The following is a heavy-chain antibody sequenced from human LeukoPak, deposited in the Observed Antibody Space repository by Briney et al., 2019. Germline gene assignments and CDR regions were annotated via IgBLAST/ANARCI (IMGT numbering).Heavy chain of an antibody. V-gene: IGHV3-21*01. CDR3: ARDGYCSSTSCYPYYFDY. CDR2: ISSSSSYR. CDR1: GFTFSSYS. D-gene: IGHD2-2*03. Sequence: GGSLRLSCAASGFTFSSYSMNWVRQAPGKGLEWVSSISSSSSYRYYADSVKGRFTISRDNAKNSLYLQMHSLRAEDTPVYYCARDGYCSSTSCYPYYFDYWGQGTLVTVSS. J-gene: IGHJ4*02.